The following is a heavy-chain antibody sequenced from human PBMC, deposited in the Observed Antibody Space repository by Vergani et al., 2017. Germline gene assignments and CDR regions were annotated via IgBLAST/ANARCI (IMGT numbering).Heavy chain of an antibody. CDR1: GFTFSNAW. CDR3: TTLYYYGSGSYYYYMDV. Sequence: EVQLVESGGGLVKPGGSLRLSCAASGFTFSNAWMSWVRQAPGKGLEWVGRIKSKTDGGTTDYAAPVKGRFTISRDDSKNTLYLQMNSLKTEDTAVSYCTTLYYYGSGSYYYYMDVWGKGTTVTVSS. CDR2: IKSKTDGGTT. J-gene: IGHJ6*03. D-gene: IGHD3-10*01. V-gene: IGHV3-15*01.